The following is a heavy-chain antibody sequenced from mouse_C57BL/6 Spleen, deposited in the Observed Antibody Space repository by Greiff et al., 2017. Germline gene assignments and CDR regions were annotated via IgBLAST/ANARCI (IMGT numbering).Heavy chain of an antibody. CDR3: ASLYDYDVSWAMDY. Sequence: QVQLQQSGPELVKPGASVKISCKASGYAFSSSWMNWVKQRPGKGLEWIGRIYPGDGDTNYNGKFKGKATLTADKSSSTAYMQLSSLTSEDSAVYFCASLYDYDVSWAMDYWGQGTSVTVSS. D-gene: IGHD2-4*01. J-gene: IGHJ4*01. CDR1: GYAFSSSW. CDR2: IYPGDGDT. V-gene: IGHV1-82*01.